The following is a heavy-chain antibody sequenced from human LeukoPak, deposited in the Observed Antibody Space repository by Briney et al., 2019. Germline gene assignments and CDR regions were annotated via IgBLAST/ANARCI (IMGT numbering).Heavy chain of an antibody. Sequence: PGGSLRLSCAASGFNVSSNYMSWVRQAPGKGLEWVSVIYSGGSTYYADSVKGRFTISRDNSKNTLYLQMNSLRAEDTAVYYCARDVEYCSGGSCYAYDYWGQGTLVTVSS. V-gene: IGHV3-53*01. CDR2: IYSGGST. CDR1: GFNVSSNY. CDR3: ARDVEYCSGGSCYAYDY. D-gene: IGHD2-15*01. J-gene: IGHJ4*02.